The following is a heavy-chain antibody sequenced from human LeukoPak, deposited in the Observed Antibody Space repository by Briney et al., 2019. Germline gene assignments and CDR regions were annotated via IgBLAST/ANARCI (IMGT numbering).Heavy chain of an antibody. CDR2: FGPEDGET. CDR1: GYTLTELS. Sequence: GASVKVSCKVSGYTLTELSMHWVRQAPGKGLEWMGGFGPEDGETIYAQKFQGRVTMTEDTSTDTAYMELSSLRSEDTAVYYCATDLTAAGTAQFDYWGQGTLVTVSS. V-gene: IGHV1-24*01. CDR3: ATDLTAAGTAQFDY. D-gene: IGHD6-13*01. J-gene: IGHJ4*02.